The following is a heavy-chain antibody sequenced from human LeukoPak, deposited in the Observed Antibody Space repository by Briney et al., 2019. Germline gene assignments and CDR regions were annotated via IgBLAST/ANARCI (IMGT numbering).Heavy chain of an antibody. V-gene: IGHV4-34*01. D-gene: IGHD6-13*01. J-gene: IGHJ6*02. CDR3: ARSTTGDSSSWHAPFYYYYGMDV. CDR1: GGSFSGYY. Sequence: SETLSLTCAVYGGSFSGYYWSWIRQPPGKGLEWIGEINHSGSTNYNPSLKSRVTISVDTSKNQFSLKLSSVTAADTAVYYCARSTTGDSSSWHAPFYYYYGMDVWGQGTTVTVSS. CDR2: INHSGST.